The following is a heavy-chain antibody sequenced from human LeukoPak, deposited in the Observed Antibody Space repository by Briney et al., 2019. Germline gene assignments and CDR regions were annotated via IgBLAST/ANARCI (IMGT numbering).Heavy chain of an antibody. J-gene: IGHJ4*02. CDR1: GFTFSSYA. CDR3: AKRESCSGGSCYSPHFDY. Sequence: GGSLRLSCAASGFTFSSYAVSWVRQAPGKGLEWVSAISGSGGSTYYADSVKGRFTISRDNSKNTLYLQMNSLRAEDTAVYYCAKRESCSGGSCYSPHFDYWGQGTLVTVSS. V-gene: IGHV3-23*01. D-gene: IGHD2-15*01. CDR2: ISGSGGST.